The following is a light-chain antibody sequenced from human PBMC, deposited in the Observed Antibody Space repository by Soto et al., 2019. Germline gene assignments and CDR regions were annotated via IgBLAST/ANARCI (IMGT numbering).Light chain of an antibody. J-gene: IGKJ5*01. Sequence: ETVLTQSPATLSLSPGERATLSCRASQSVHSYLAWYQQKPGQGPRLLIYDASKRATGIPARFSGSGSGTDFTLIISSLEPEDFALYYCQQRSDWTTFGPGTRLEIK. CDR1: QSVHSY. CDR2: DAS. V-gene: IGKV3-11*01. CDR3: QQRSDWTT.